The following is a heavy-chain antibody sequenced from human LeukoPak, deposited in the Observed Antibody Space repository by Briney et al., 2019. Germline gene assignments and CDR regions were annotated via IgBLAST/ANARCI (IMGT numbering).Heavy chain of an antibody. V-gene: IGHV4-4*02. CDR2: IYHSGST. CDR3: ARRPVRGYSGYEPDY. CDR1: GGSISSSNW. J-gene: IGHJ4*02. Sequence: SETLSLTCAVSGGSISSSNWWSWVRQPPGKGLEWIGEIYHSGSTNYNPSLKSRVTISVDKSKNQFSLKLSSVTAADTAVYYCARRPVRGYSGYEPDYWGQGTLVTVSS. D-gene: IGHD5-12*01.